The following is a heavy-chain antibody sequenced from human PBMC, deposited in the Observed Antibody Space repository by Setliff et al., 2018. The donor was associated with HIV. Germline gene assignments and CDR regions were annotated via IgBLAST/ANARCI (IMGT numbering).Heavy chain of an antibody. Sequence: SVKVSCKASGGIFNTYGMNWVRQAPGQGLEWMGGIIPIARAPNYAQKFQDRVTITADKSTSTAYMELSSLRSEDTAVYYCANYYYDSSGLFPRDAFDIWGQGTMVTVSS. D-gene: IGHD3-22*01. CDR2: IIPIARAP. J-gene: IGHJ3*02. V-gene: IGHV1-69*06. CDR3: ANYYYDSSGLFPRDAFDI. CDR1: GGIFNTYG.